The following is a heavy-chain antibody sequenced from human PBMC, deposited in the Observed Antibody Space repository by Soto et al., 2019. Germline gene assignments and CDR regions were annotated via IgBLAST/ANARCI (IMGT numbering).Heavy chain of an antibody. CDR2: INHSGST. D-gene: IGHD3-3*01. V-gene: IGHV4-34*01. CDR3: ARGLWEGLRVLEWFYYYYGRDV. CDR1: GGSFSGYY. Sequence: KPSETLSLTCAVYGGSFSGYYWSWIRQPPGKGLEWIGEINHSGSTNYNPSLKSRVTISVDTSKNQFSLKLSSVTAADTAVYYCARGLWEGLRVLEWFYYYYGRDVWGQGTTVTVSS. J-gene: IGHJ6*02.